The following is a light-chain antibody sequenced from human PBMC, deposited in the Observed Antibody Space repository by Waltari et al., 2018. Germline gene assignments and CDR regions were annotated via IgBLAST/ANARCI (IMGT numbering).Light chain of an antibody. V-gene: IGLV4-69*01. CDR1: SGHSSYA. CDR3: QTWGTGIRV. Sequence: QLVLTQSPSASASLGASVKLTCTLSSGHSSYAIARHQQQPEKGPRYLMKLNSYGSHSKGDGIPDRFSGSSSGAERYLTISSLQSEDEADYYCQTWGTGIRVFGGGTKLTVL. CDR2: LNSYGSH. J-gene: IGLJ3*02.